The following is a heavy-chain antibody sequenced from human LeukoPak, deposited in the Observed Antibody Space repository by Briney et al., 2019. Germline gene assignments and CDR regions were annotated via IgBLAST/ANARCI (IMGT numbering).Heavy chain of an antibody. CDR1: GGSISSYY. J-gene: IGHJ4*02. Sequence: SETLSLTCTVSGGSISSYYWSWIRQPAGKGLEWIGRIYASGSTNYNPSLKSRVTMSVDTSKNQFSLKLSSVTAADTAVYYCARVYYYTSGSRWGDYFDYWGQGTLVTVSS. CDR3: ARVYYYTSGSRWGDYFDY. CDR2: IYASGST. V-gene: IGHV4-4*07. D-gene: IGHD3-10*01.